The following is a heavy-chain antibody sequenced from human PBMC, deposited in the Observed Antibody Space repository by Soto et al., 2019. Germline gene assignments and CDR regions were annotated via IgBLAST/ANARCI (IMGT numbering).Heavy chain of an antibody. V-gene: IGHV1-46*01. Sequence: QVQLVQSGAEVKKTGASVKVSCKASGYTFTSYYMHWVRQAPGRGLEWMGIINPNGGDTSYVQKFQGRVTVTRDTSTSTVYMELSSLRSEDTVVYYCALGGLDFWGQGTMVTVSS. CDR3: ALGGLDF. CDR2: INPNGGDT. D-gene: IGHD2-15*01. J-gene: IGHJ3*01. CDR1: GYTFTSYY.